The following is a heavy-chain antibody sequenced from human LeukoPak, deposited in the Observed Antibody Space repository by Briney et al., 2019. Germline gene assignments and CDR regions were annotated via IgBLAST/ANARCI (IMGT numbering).Heavy chain of an antibody. CDR3: ARAPYSGRGFDP. Sequence: ASVKVSCKASGYTFTSYYMHWVRQAPGQGLEWMGRINPNSGGTNYAQKFQGRVTMTRDTSISTAYMELSRLRSDDTAVYYCARAPYSGRGFDPWGQGTLVTVSS. D-gene: IGHD1-26*01. CDR1: GYTFTSYY. V-gene: IGHV1-2*06. J-gene: IGHJ5*02. CDR2: INPNSGGT.